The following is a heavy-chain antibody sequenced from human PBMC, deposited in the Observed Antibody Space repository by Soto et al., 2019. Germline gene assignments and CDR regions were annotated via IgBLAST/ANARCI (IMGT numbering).Heavy chain of an antibody. CDR3: AKDPPAGYGRAVEV. Sequence: VQLLDSGGGLVQPEGSLRLSCAASGFIFKKFALNWVRQAPGKGPEWLASISGSGGSTYYADSVKGRFTISRDNSNNTLFLQMTSRRVDDTAKYYCAKDPPAGYGRAVEVLGQGTVVTFAS. CDR2: ISGSGGST. J-gene: IGHJ3*01. V-gene: IGHV3-23*01. D-gene: IGHD5-18*01. CDR1: GFIFKKFA.